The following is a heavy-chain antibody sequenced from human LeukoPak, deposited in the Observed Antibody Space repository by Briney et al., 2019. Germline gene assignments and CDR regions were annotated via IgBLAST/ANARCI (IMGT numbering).Heavy chain of an antibody. CDR3: ATGDYYDSSGYSSDLDY. Sequence: ASVKISCKVSGYTFTDYYMHWVQQAPGKGLEWMGLVDPEVGETIYAEKFQGRVTITADTSTDTAYMELSSLRSEDTAVYCCATGDYYDSSGYSSDLDYWGQGTLLTVSS. J-gene: IGHJ4*02. CDR1: GYTFTDYY. V-gene: IGHV1-69-2*01. D-gene: IGHD3-22*01. CDR2: VDPEVGET.